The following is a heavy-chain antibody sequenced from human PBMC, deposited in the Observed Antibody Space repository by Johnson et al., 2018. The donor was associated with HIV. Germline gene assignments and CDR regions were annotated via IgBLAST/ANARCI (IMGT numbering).Heavy chain of an antibody. J-gene: IGHJ3*02. D-gene: IGHD1-26*01. CDR3: AKALGWELSI. CDR1: GFTFSSYA. V-gene: IGHV3-30*18. Sequence: QVQLVQSGGGVVQPGRSLRLSCAASGFTFSSYAMHWVRQAPGKGLEWVAVISYDGSNKYYADSVKGRFTISRDNSKNTLYLQMNSLRAEDTAVDYCAKALGWELSIWGQGTMVTVSS. CDR2: ISYDGSNK.